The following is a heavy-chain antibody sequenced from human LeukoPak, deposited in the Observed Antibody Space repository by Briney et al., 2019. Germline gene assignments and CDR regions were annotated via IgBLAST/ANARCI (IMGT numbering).Heavy chain of an antibody. D-gene: IGHD6-13*01. J-gene: IGHJ5*02. V-gene: IGHV4-30-4*01. CDR3: ARDRGAAAGTSWFDP. CDR1: GGSFSGYY. Sequence: SETLSLTCAVYGGSFSGYYWSWIRQPPGKGLEWIGYIYYSGSTYYNPSLKSRVTISVDTSKNQFSLKLSSVTAADTAVYYCARDRGAAAGTSWFDPWGQGTLVTVSS. CDR2: IYYSGST.